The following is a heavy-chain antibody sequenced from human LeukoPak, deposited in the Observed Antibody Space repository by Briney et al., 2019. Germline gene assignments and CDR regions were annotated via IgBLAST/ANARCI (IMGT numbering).Heavy chain of an antibody. CDR3: ARYGKGRWLTSTRPFWYFDL. CDR1: GGSFSAYY. Sequence: SETLSLTCAVYGGSFSAYYWSWISQPPGKGLEWIGEINHSGSTNYNPSLKSRVTISVDTPKNQFSLKLSSVTAADTAVYYCARYGKGRWLTSTRPFWYFDLWGRGTLVTVSS. V-gene: IGHV4-34*01. CDR2: INHSGST. J-gene: IGHJ2*01. D-gene: IGHD5-24*01.